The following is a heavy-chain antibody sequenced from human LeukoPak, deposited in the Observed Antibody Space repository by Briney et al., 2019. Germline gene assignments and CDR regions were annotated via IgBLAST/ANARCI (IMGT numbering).Heavy chain of an antibody. Sequence: SQTLSLTCAISGDSVFSNSSWNWIRQSPARGLEWLGRTYYRSKWYNDYVVSVKSRININPDTSKNQFSLQLSSVTPEDTAVYYCARGGQGDGYSADEAFDIWGQGTMVTVS. J-gene: IGHJ3*02. CDR3: ARGGQGDGYSADEAFDI. CDR2: TYYRSKWYN. V-gene: IGHV6-1*01. D-gene: IGHD5-18*01. CDR1: GDSVFSNSS.